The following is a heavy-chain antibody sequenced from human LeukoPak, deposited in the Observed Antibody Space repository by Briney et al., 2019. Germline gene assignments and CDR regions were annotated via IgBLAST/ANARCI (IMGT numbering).Heavy chain of an antibody. CDR2: ILGSGGRT. D-gene: IGHD3-3*01. J-gene: IGHJ4*02. Sequence: GGSLRLSCAASGFTFSSYGMSWVRQAPGKGLEWVSAILGSGGRTYYADSVKGRFTISRDNSKNTLYLQMNSLSAEDTAVYYCAKGIHGSLLRSLEFDYWGQGTLVTVSS. CDR3: AKGIHGSLLRSLEFDY. CDR1: GFTFSSYG. V-gene: IGHV3-23*01.